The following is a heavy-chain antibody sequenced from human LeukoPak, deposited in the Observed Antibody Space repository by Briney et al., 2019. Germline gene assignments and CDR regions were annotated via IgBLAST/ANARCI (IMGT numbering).Heavy chain of an antibody. D-gene: IGHD6-6*01. J-gene: IGHJ6*03. Sequence: GASVKVSCKASGYAFTSYYMHWVRQAPGQGLEWMGIINPSGGSTSYAQKFQGRVTMTRDMSTSTVYMELSSLRSEDTAVYYCARGGPQSIAARDSTYYYYYMDVWGKGTTVTVSS. V-gene: IGHV1-46*01. CDR2: INPSGGST. CDR1: GYAFTSYY. CDR3: ARGGPQSIAARDSTYYYYYMDV.